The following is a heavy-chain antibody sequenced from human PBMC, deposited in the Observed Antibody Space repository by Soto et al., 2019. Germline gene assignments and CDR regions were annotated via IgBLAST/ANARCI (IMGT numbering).Heavy chain of an antibody. CDR3: ARDRLYYYGSGTDAFDI. D-gene: IGHD3-10*01. CDR1: GFTFSSYG. V-gene: IGHV3-33*01. J-gene: IGHJ3*02. CDR2: IWYDGSNK. Sequence: QVQLVESRGGVVQPGRSLRLSCAASGFTFSSYGMHWVRQAPGKGLEWVAVIWYDGSNKYYADSVKGRFTISRDNSKNTLYLQMNSLRAEDTAVYYCARDRLYYYGSGTDAFDIWGQGTMVTVSS.